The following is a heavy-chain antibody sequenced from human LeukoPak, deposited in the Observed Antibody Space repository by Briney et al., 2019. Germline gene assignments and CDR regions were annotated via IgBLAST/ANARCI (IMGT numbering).Heavy chain of an antibody. J-gene: IGHJ4*02. CDR2: MNPNSGNT. CDR1: GYTFTSYD. V-gene: IGHV1-8*01. CDR3: ARGGISFGSY. D-gene: IGHD2-2*01. Sequence: ASVKVSCKASGYTFTSYDINWVRQATGQGLEWMGWMNPNSGNTGYAQKFQGRVAMTRDTSTATVYMELNSLTSEDTAMYYCARGGISFGSYWGQGTLVTVSS.